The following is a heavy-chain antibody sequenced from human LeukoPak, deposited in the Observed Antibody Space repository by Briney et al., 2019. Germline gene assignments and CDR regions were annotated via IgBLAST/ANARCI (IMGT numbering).Heavy chain of an antibody. D-gene: IGHD5-12*01. V-gene: IGHV4-61*01. CDR3: ARAYSGYDPFDY. J-gene: IGHJ4*02. CDR2: IYYSGST. CDR1: GGSFSSGSYY. Sequence: PSETLSLTCTVSGGSFSSGSYYWSWIRQPPGKGLEWIGYIYYSGSTNYNPSLKSRVTISVDTSKNQFSLKLSSVTAADTAVYYCARAYSGYDPFDYWGQGTLVTVSS.